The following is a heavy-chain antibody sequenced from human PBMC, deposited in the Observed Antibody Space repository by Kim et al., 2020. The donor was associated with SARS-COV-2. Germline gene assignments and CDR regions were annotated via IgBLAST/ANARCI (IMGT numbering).Heavy chain of an antibody. CDR2: ISGTGGST. CDR3: AKGWPLPRLAWLFPLFD. CDR1: GFTFSSYA. Sequence: GGSLRLSCATSGFTFSSYAMSWVRQAPGKGLEWVSTISGTGGSTYYAASVKGRFTISRDNSKTTLYLQMNSLRAENTAVYYCAKGWPLPRLAWLFPLFD. J-gene: IGHJ4*01. V-gene: IGHV3-23*01. D-gene: IGHD3-3*01.